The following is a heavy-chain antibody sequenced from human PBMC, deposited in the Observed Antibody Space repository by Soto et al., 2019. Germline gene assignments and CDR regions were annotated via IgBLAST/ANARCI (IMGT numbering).Heavy chain of an antibody. Sequence: QVQLQESGPGLVRPSGTVSLTCAVSGLSISSDNWWSWVRQPPGKGLEWIGEIHHSGSTNYNPSLKSRVTMSVVPSKDLFSLTLNSVTAADTAFDYCARDQGSHPGDWGQGTLVSVSS. CDR2: IHHSGST. V-gene: IGHV4-4*02. CDR3: ARDQGSHPGD. CDR1: GLSISSDNW. J-gene: IGHJ4*02. D-gene: IGHD6-13*01.